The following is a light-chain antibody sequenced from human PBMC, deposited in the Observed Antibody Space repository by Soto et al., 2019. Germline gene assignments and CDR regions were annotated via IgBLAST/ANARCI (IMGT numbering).Light chain of an antibody. Sequence: EIVLTQSPATLYLSPGERATLSCRASQSVSSTYLAWYQQKPGQAPRLLIYGASNKATGIPDRFSGSGSGTDFTLTISRLEPEDFAVYYCQQYGSSPRTFGQGTKVEIK. CDR2: GAS. V-gene: IGKV3-20*01. CDR3: QQYGSSPRT. J-gene: IGKJ1*01. CDR1: QSVSSTY.